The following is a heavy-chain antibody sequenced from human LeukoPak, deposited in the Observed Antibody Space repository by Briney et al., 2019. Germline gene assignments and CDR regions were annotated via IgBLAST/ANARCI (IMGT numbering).Heavy chain of an antibody. V-gene: IGHV1-2*06. J-gene: IGHJ6*02. CDR1: GYTFTGYY. Sequence: ASVKVSCKASGYTFTGYYMHWVRQAPGQGLEWMGRINPNSGGTNYAQMFQGRVTMTRDTSISTAYMELSRLRSDDTAVYYCARENYYDSRMGMDVWGQGTTVTVSS. CDR3: ARENYYDSRMGMDV. D-gene: IGHD3-22*01. CDR2: INPNSGGT.